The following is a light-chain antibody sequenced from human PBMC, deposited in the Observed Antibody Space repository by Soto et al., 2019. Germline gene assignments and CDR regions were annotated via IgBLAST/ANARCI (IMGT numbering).Light chain of an antibody. Sequence: QAVLTQSPSASASLGASVKLTCTLSSGHSSYAIAWHQQRPEKGPRYLMKLNTDGSHSKGDGIPDRFSGSISGAERYLTISSLQSEDEAAYYCQTWGAGIVVFGGGTKLTVL. CDR1: SGHSSYA. J-gene: IGLJ2*01. CDR3: QTWGAGIVV. CDR2: LNTDGSH. V-gene: IGLV4-69*01.